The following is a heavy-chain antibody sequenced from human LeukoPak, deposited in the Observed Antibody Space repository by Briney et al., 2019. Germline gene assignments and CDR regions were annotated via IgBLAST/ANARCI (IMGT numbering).Heavy chain of an antibody. CDR3: AKTLGQRWLNSGAFDI. J-gene: IGHJ3*02. D-gene: IGHD6-19*01. V-gene: IGHV3-53*01. CDR2: IYSGGST. CDR1: GFTVSSNY. Sequence: GGSLRLSCAASGFTVSSNYMSWVRQAPGKGLEWVSVIYSGGSTYYADSVKGRFTISRDNSKNTLYLQMNSLRAEDTAVYYCAKTLGQRWLNSGAFDIWGQGTMVTVSS.